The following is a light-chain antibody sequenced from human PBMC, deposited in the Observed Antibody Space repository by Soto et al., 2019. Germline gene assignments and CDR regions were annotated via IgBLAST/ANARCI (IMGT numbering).Light chain of an antibody. CDR2: DVS. J-gene: IGLJ3*02. V-gene: IGLV2-14*03. CDR3: SSFTDTGTVM. Sequence: QSALTQPASVSGSPGQSFTIPCTGSSSDVGAYHSVSWYQQHPGKAPKLIIIDVSNRPSGVSNRFSGSKSGNTASLTISGLQAEDEADYYCSSFTDTGTVMFGGGTKLTVL. CDR1: SSDVGAYHS.